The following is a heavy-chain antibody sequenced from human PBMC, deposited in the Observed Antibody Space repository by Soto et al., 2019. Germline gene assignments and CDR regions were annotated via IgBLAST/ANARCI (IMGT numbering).Heavy chain of an antibody. CDR1: GVSISSYS. CDR2: IHYNGNT. CDR3: AREGNLGRWIQPLDS. V-gene: IGHV4-59*01. D-gene: IGHD2-2*03. Sequence: PSETLSLTCTVSGVSISSYSWSWIRQPPGKGLEWIGNIHYNGNTKYSPSLKSRVTMSVGTSKNHFSLKLISVTTADTAVYFCAREGNLGRWIQPLDSWGQGTLVTVSS. J-gene: IGHJ4*02.